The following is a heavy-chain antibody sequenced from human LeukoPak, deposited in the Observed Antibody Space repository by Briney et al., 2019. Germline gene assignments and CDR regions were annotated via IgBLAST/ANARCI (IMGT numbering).Heavy chain of an antibody. V-gene: IGHV3-33*01. CDR1: GFTFSDYG. J-gene: IGHJ4*02. Sequence: GGSLRLSCAASGFTFSDYGMHWVRQAPGKGLEWVAVIWYDGSNKLYADSVKGRFTISRDNAKNTLFLQMNSLRAEDTAVYYCARGLYSGSSYTKGYWGQGALVTVSS. CDR3: ARGLYSGSSYTKGY. D-gene: IGHD1-26*01. CDR2: IWYDGSNK.